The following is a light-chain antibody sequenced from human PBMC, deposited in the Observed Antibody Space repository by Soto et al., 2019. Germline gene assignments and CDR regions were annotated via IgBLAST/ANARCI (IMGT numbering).Light chain of an antibody. CDR2: DVS. CDR1: DSDVGGYNY. V-gene: IGLV2-14*01. CDR3: SSYTIYGVGV. Sequence: QSALTQPASVSGSPGQSITISCTGTDSDVGGYNYVSWYQQHPGNAPKVMIYDVSNRPSGVSNRFSGSKSGNTASLIISGLQAEDEADYYCSSYTIYGVGVFGGGTKLTVL. J-gene: IGLJ2*01.